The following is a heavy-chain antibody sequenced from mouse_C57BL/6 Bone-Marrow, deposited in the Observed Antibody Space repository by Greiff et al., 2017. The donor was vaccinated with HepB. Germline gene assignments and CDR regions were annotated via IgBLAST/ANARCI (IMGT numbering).Heavy chain of an antibody. Sequence: DVHLVESGGGLVKPGGSLKLSCAASGFTFSDYGMHWVRQAPEKGLEWVAYISSGSSTIYYADTVKGRFTISRNNAKNTLFLQMTSLRSEDTAMYYCARKPIYYYGSRYWYFDVWGTGTTGTVSS. V-gene: IGHV5-17*01. CDR2: ISSGSSTI. J-gene: IGHJ1*03. D-gene: IGHD1-1*01. CDR1: GFTFSDYG. CDR3: ARKPIYYYGSRYWYFDV.